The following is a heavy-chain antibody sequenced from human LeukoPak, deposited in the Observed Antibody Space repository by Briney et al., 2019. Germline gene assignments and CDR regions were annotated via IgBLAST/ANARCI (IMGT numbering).Heavy chain of an antibody. V-gene: IGHV4-31*03. CDR1: GGSISSGGYY. Sequence: SQTLSLTCTVSGGSISSGGYYWSWIRQHPGKGLEWIGYIYYSGNTYYNPSLKSRVTISVDTSKNQFSLKLSSVTAADTAVYYCARDGGVGAVDYWGQGTLVTVSS. J-gene: IGHJ4*02. CDR3: ARDGGVGAVDY. CDR2: IYYSGNT. D-gene: IGHD1-26*01.